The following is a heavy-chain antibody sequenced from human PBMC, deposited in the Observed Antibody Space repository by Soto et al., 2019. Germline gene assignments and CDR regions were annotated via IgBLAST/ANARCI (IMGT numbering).Heavy chain of an antibody. CDR3: AKGRGDVERGWFDP. CDR2: ISYDGSNK. J-gene: IGHJ5*02. D-gene: IGHD3-10*01. V-gene: IGHV3-30*18. Sequence: GESLKISCAASGFTFSSYGMHWVRQAPGKGLEWVAVISYDGSNKYYADSVKGRFTISRDNSKNTLYLQMNSLRAEDTAVYYCAKGRGDVERGWFDPWGQGTLVTVSS. CDR1: GFTFSSYG.